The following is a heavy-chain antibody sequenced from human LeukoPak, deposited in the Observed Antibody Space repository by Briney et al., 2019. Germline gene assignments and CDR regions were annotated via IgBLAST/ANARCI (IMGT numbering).Heavy chain of an antibody. CDR2: IYYSGST. V-gene: IGHV4-31*03. J-gene: IGHJ4*02. D-gene: IGHD6-19*01. CDR1: GGTITSTGYY. CDR3: ARGGYSSGWYYFDY. Sequence: PSQTLSLTCTVSGGTITSTGYYWNWLRQHPGKGLEWIGYIYYSGSTYYNPSLKSRVTISVDTSKNQFSLKLSSVTAADTAVYYCARGGYSSGWYYFDYWGQGTLVTVSS.